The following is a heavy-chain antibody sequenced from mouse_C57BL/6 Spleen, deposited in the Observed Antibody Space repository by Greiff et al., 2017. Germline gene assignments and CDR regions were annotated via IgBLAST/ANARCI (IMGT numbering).Heavy chain of an antibody. J-gene: IGHJ2*01. CDR3: ARVGIYDGYYFDY. V-gene: IGHV1-52*01. CDR1: GYTFTSYW. CDR2: IDPSDSET. D-gene: IGHD2-3*01. Sequence: VQLQQPGAELVRPGSSVKLSCKASGYTFTSYWMHWVKQRPIQGLEWIGNIDPSDSETHYNQKFKDKATLTVDKSSSTAYMQLSSLTSEDSAVYYCARVGIYDGYYFDYWGQGTTLTVSS.